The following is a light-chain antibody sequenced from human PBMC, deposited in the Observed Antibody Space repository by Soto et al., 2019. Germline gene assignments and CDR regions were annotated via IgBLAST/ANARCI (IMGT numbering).Light chain of an antibody. CDR2: RDN. CDR3: QSSDSSGTYEA. V-gene: IGLV3-25*02. CDR1: ALPKKF. Sequence: SYELTQPPSVSVSPGQTARISCSGAALPKKFAYWYQQRPGQAPVMLIYRDNQRPSGIPERFSGSSSGTTVTLTINGVQAEDEADYYCQSSDSSGTYEAFGGGTQLTVL. J-gene: IGLJ7*01.